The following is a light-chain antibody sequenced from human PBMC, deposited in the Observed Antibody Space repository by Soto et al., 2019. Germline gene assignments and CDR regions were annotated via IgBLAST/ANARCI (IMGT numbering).Light chain of an antibody. CDR1: QSVGSG. Sequence: EIVMTQSPATLSVSPGERATLSCRASQSVGSGLAWYQQKPGQAPRLVIYGASSRATGIPDRFSGSGSGTDFTLTISRLEPEDFAVYYCQQYGSSPRTFGQGTKVDIK. CDR3: QQYGSSPRT. J-gene: IGKJ1*01. V-gene: IGKV3-20*01. CDR2: GAS.